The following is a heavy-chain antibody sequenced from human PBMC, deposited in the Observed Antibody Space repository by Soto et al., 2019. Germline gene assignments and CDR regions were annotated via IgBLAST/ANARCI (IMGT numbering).Heavy chain of an antibody. CDR2: IYYSGST. J-gene: IGHJ6*03. CDR3: ARRAVVVVAANYYYYYMDV. Sequence: SETLSLTCTVSGGSISSYYWSWIRQPPGKGLEWIGYIYYSGSTNYNPSLKSRVTISVDTSKNQFSLKLSSVTAADTAVYYCARRAVVVVAANYYYYYMDVWGKGTTVTVSS. CDR1: GGSISSYY. D-gene: IGHD2-15*01. V-gene: IGHV4-59*08.